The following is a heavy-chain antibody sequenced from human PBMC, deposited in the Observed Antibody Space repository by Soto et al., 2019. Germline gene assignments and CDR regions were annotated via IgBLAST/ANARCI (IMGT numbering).Heavy chain of an antibody. D-gene: IGHD3-10*01. Sequence: EVQLLESGGGLVQPGGSLRLSCAGSGFTFINFAMNWVRQAPGKGLEWVSTISGGGDAAFFADSVRGRFTISRDNSKDTVPLQMNSLGVADTAVYYCARRVPGSTSRPDYWYFDLWGRGTLVTVSS. CDR1: GFTFINFA. CDR2: ISGGGDAA. CDR3: ARRVPGSTSRPDYWYFDL. J-gene: IGHJ2*01. V-gene: IGHV3-23*01.